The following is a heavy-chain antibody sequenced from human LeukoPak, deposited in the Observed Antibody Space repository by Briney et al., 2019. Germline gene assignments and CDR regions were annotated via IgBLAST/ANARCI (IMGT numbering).Heavy chain of an antibody. CDR2: ISSSSSYI. CDR3: ARDGGQGAY. J-gene: IGHJ4*02. D-gene: IGHD2-15*01. V-gene: IGHV3-21*01. Sequence: GGSLRLSRAASGFTFSSYSMNWVRQAPGKGLEWVSSISSSSSYIYYADSVKGRFTISRDNAKNSLYLQTNSLRAEDTAVYYCARDGGQGAYWGQGTLVTVSS. CDR1: GFTFSSYS.